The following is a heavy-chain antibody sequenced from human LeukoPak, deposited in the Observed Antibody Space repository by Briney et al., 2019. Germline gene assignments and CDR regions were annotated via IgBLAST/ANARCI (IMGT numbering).Heavy chain of an antibody. D-gene: IGHD2-8*01. Sequence: PGGSLRLSCATSGLTFSSYAMHWVRQAPGMGLEWVALISYDGINQYYADSVKGRFIISRDNSKNTLYLQLNSLRLEDTAVYYCTLTRFGVVYYFDYWGQGTLVTVSS. CDR1: GLTFSSYA. J-gene: IGHJ4*02. CDR2: ISYDGINQ. CDR3: TLTRFGVVYYFDY. V-gene: IGHV3-30*04.